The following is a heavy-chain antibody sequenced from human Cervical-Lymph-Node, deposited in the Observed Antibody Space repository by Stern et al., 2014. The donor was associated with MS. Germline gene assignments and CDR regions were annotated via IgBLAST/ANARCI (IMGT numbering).Heavy chain of an antibody. J-gene: IGHJ4*02. D-gene: IGHD3-16*01. V-gene: IGHV1-18*01. CDR2: INTYTGNT. CDR1: GYTFHSSG. CDR3: ARAGHWGNYFDF. Sequence: VQLVESGPEVKKPGASVKVSCKASGYTFHSSGINWVRQAPGQGLEVMGRINTYTGNTNYAQNLQGRVTMTTDTSTSTVQMELRSLRSDDTAVYYCARAGHWGNYFDFWGQGTLVTVSS.